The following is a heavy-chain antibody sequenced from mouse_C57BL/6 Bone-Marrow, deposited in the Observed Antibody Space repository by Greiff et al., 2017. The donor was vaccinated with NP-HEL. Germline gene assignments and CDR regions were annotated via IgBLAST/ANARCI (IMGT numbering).Heavy chain of an antibody. CDR3: AARYWYFDV. J-gene: IGHJ1*03. V-gene: IGHV3-6*01. Sequence: EVQLVESGPGLVKPSQSLSLTCSVTGYSITSGYYWNWIRQFPGNKLEWMGYISYDGSNNYNPSLKNRISITRDTSKNQFFLKLNSVTTEDTATYYCAARYWYFDVWGTGTTVTVSS. D-gene: IGHD3-1*01. CDR2: ISYDGSN. CDR1: GYSITSGYY.